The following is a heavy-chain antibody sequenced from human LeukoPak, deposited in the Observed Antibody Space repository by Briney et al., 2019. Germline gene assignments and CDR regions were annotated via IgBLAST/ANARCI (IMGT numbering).Heavy chain of an antibody. CDR2: ISWNSGSI. D-gene: IGHD5-18*01. Sequence: PGGSLRLSCAASGFTFDDYAVHWVRQAPGKGLEWVSGISWNSGSIGYADSVKGRFTISRDNAKNSLYLQMNSLRAEDTALYYCAKDRGYSYGLGLDYWGQGTLVTVSS. CDR1: GFTFDDYA. CDR3: AKDRGYSYGLGLDY. J-gene: IGHJ4*02. V-gene: IGHV3-9*01.